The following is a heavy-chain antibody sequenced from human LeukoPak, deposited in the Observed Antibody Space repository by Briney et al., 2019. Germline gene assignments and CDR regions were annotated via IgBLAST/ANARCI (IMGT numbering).Heavy chain of an antibody. V-gene: IGHV3-48*01. J-gene: IGHJ5*02. Sequence: GGSLRLSCAASEFSLSSYSMDWFRQTPGKGLEWISYISSSGRTVYYADSVEGRFTVSRDNAKNALYLEMNDLRAEDSAVYYCARDINYCTPTLCHRNWFDPWGQGSLVTVSS. CDR3: ARDINYCTPTLCHRNWFDP. CDR2: ISSSGRTV. D-gene: IGHD2-8*01. CDR1: EFSLSSYS.